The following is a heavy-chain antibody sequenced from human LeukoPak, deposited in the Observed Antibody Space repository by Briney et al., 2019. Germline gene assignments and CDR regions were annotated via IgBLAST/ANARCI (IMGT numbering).Heavy chain of an antibody. CDR3: ARDGGAYYDFWSGYYAPSYFDY. Sequence: PSETLSLTCTVSGGSVSSGSYYWSWIRQPPGKGLEWIGYIYYSGSTNYNPSLQSRVTISVDTSKNQFSLKLSSVTAADTAVYYCARDGGAYYDFWSGYYAPSYFDYWGQGTLVTVSS. D-gene: IGHD3-3*01. V-gene: IGHV4-61*01. CDR2: IYYSGST. CDR1: GGSVSSGSYY. J-gene: IGHJ4*02.